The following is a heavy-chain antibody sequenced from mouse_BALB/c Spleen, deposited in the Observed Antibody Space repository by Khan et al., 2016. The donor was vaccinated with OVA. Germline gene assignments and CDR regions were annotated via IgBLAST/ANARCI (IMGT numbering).Heavy chain of an antibody. CDR1: GYIFTNYW. Sequence: QVQLKQSGTELVRPGASVKLSCKTSGYIFTNYWIHWIKQRSGQGLEWIARIYPGTDNTYYNENFKDKATLTVDKSSSTAYMQLSSLKSEDSAVYFCAREEALYYFDYWGQGTTLTVSS. CDR2: IYPGTDNT. V-gene: IGHV1-76*01. D-gene: IGHD1-1*01. J-gene: IGHJ2*01. CDR3: AREEALYYFDY.